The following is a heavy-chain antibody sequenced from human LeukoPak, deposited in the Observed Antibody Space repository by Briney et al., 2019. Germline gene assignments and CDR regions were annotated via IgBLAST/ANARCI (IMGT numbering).Heavy chain of an antibody. D-gene: IGHD6-19*01. Sequence: GGSLRLSCAASGFTFDDYAMHWVRQAPGKGLEWVSGISWNSGTINYADSVRGRFTISRDNAKNSLYLQMNSLRPEDTALYYCARDAHGGGWYWFDPWGQGTLVTVSS. CDR1: GFTFDDYA. V-gene: IGHV3-9*01. CDR3: ARDAHGGGWYWFDP. CDR2: ISWNSGTI. J-gene: IGHJ5*02.